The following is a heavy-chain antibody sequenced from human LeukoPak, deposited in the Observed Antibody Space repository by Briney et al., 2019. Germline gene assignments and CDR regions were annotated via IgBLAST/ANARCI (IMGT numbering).Heavy chain of an antibody. CDR3: ATYARGYCSGGSCYYFDY. J-gene: IGHJ4*02. D-gene: IGHD2-15*01. Sequence: PSETLSLTCTVSGGSLSSGSYYWSWIRQPPGKGLEWIGYIYYSGSTNYNPSLKSRVTISVDTSKNQFSLKLSSVTAADTAVYYCATYARGYCSGGSCYYFDYWGQGTLVTVSS. CDR1: GGSLSSGSYY. CDR2: IYYSGST. V-gene: IGHV4-61*01.